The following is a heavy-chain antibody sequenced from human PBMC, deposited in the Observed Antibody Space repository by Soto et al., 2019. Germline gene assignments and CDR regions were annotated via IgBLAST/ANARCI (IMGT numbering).Heavy chain of an antibody. D-gene: IGHD5-12*01. CDR1: GGSISSGGYS. V-gene: IGHV4-30-2*01. CDR2: IYHSGST. J-gene: IGHJ6*02. CDR3: ARRRGFPYYYGMDV. Sequence: QLQLQESGSGLVKPSQTLSLTCAVSGGSISSGGYSWSWIRQPPGKGLEWIGYIYHSGSTYYNPSPKSRVTIXVXRXXNQFSRKLSSVTAADTAVYYCARRRGFPYYYGMDVWGQGTTVTVSS.